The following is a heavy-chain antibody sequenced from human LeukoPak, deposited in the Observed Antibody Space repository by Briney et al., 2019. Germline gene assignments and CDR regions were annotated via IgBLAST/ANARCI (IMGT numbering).Heavy chain of an antibody. CDR1: GFTFSSYA. J-gene: IGHJ4*02. V-gene: IGHV3-30-3*01. Sequence: PGGSLRLSCAASGFTFSSYAMHWVCQAPGKGLEWVAVISYDGSNKYYADSVKGRFTISRDNSKNTLYLQMNSLRAEDTAVYYCASRDQAAAGTDYWGQGTLVTVSS. D-gene: IGHD6-13*01. CDR2: ISYDGSNK. CDR3: ASRDQAAAGTDY.